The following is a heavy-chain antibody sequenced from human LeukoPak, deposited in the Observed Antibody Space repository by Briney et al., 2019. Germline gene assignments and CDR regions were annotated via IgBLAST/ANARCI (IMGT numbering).Heavy chain of an antibody. J-gene: IGHJ5*02. CDR2: IKTNSGGT. CDR3: ARDEVGSGWYNWFDP. D-gene: IGHD6-19*01. V-gene: IGHV1-2*02. CDR1: GYTFTGYY. Sequence: ASVKVSCKASGYTFTGYYMHWVRQAPGQGLEWMGWIKTNSGGTNYAQKFQGRVTMTRDTSISTAYMELSRLRSDDTAVYYCARDEVGSGWYNWFDPWGQGTLVTVSS.